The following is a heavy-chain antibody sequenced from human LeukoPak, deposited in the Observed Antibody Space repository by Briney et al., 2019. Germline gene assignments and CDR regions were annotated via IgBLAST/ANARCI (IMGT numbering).Heavy chain of an antibody. CDR1: GFTFSSYG. CDR2: ISYDGSNK. CDR3: AKDGSGSYCSYYYYYMDV. Sequence: GRSLRLSCAASGFTFSSYGMHWVRQAPGKGLEWVAVISYDGSNKYYADSVKGRFTISRDNSKNTLYLQMNSLRAEDTAVYYCAKDGSGSYCSYYYYYMDVWGKGTTVTISS. J-gene: IGHJ6*03. D-gene: IGHD3-10*01. V-gene: IGHV3-30*18.